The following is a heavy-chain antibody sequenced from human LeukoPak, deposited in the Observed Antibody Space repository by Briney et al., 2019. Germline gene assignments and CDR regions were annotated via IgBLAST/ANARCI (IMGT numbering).Heavy chain of an antibody. CDR3: ARRASCGGDCYYFDY. CDR1: GFTFSSYW. V-gene: IGHV3-7*03. J-gene: IGHJ4*02. Sequence: DPGGSLRLSCAASGFTFSSYWMSWVRQAPGKGLEWVANIKQDGSEKHYVDSVKGRFTISRDNAKKSLYLHMNSLRVEDTAFYNCARRASCGGDCYYFDYWGQGTLVTVSS. D-gene: IGHD2-21*02. CDR2: IKQDGSEK.